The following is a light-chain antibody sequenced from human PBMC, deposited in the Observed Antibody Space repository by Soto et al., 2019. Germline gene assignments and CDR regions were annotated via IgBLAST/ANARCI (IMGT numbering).Light chain of an antibody. CDR1: QSIDSG. V-gene: IGKV1-5*03. CDR2: KAS. Sequence: DIQMTQSPSTLSASVGDRVTITCRASQSIDSGLAWYQQKPGKAPNLLIYKASTLQSGVPSRFSGSGSGTEFTLTISSLQPDDLGSYFCLEYNRHWTFGKGTKVEIK. J-gene: IGKJ1*01. CDR3: LEYNRHWT.